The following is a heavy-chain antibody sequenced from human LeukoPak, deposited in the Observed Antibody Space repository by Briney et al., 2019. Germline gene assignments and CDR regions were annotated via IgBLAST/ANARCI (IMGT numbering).Heavy chain of an antibody. Sequence: GGSLRLSCAASGFTFSTYVMTWVRQAPGKGLEWVSSISSSSSYIYYADSVKGRFTISRDNAKNSLYLQMNSLRAEDTAVYYCARGTIFGVVSPFDYWGQGTLVTVSS. V-gene: IGHV3-21*01. D-gene: IGHD3-3*01. CDR2: ISSSSSYI. CDR1: GFTFSTYV. J-gene: IGHJ4*02. CDR3: ARGTIFGVVSPFDY.